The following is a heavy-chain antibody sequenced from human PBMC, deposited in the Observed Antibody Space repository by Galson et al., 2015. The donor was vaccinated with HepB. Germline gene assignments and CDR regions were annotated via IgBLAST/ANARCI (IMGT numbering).Heavy chain of an antibody. CDR3: ARDRGTVTSLKGYYFDY. V-gene: IGHV4-4*07. CDR2: LYNNGST. CDR1: DNSFSHYF. Sequence: SETLSLTCTVSDNSFSHYFWSWIRQPAGKGLEWIGRLYNNGSTNYNPSLKSRVTMSGDTSKNQFSLKLSSVTAADTAVYFWARDRGTVTSLKGYYFDYWGQGALVSVSS. J-gene: IGHJ4*02. D-gene: IGHD4-17*01.